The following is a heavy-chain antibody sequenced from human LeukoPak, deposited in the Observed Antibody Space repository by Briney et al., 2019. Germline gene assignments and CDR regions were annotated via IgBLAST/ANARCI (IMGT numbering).Heavy chain of an antibody. CDR3: AIAYTPKSSIAVRRVRRTYWFAP. D-gene: IGHD6-6*01. V-gene: IGHV4-39*07. CDR1: SDSISRSTYY. CDR2: IYYDGST. Sequence: SEILSLTCSVSSDSISRSTYYWGWIRQSPGEGLEWIGTIYYDGSTYYNPSLKSRVTISMDTSKNQFSLNLSSVTAADTAVYYCAIAYTPKSSIAVRRVRRTYWFAPWGQGSLVTVTS. J-gene: IGHJ5*02.